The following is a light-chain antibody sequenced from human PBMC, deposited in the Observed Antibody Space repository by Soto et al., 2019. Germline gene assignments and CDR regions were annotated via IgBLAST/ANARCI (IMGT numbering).Light chain of an antibody. Sequence: DIQMTQSPSSLSASVGDRVTITCRASQSISNYLIWYQQKPGKAPKLLIYATSSLQSGVPSRFSGSGSGTDFTLTISSLQPEDFATYYCQQSYSTPPGTFGQGTKVEIK. J-gene: IGKJ1*01. CDR3: QQSYSTPPGT. V-gene: IGKV1-39*01. CDR2: ATS. CDR1: QSISNY.